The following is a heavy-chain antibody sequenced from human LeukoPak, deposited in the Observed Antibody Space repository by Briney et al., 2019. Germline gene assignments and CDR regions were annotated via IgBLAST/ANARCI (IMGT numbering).Heavy chain of an antibody. D-gene: IGHD2-2*01. CDR1: GNYW. V-gene: IGHV3-74*01. CDR3: VSFYETY. J-gene: IGHJ4*02. Sequence: GGSLRLSCAASGNYWMHWVRQAPGKGLVWVSHINGDGSWTSYADSVKGRFTISKDNAKNTVYLQMNNLRAEDTAVHYCVSFYETYWGRGTLVTVSS. CDR2: INGDGSWT.